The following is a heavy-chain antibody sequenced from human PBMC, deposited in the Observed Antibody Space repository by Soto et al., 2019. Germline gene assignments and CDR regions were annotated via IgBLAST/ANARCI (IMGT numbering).Heavy chain of an antibody. CDR1: GFTFSSYA. V-gene: IGHV3-23*01. CDR2: ISGSGGST. D-gene: IGHD1-26*01. J-gene: IGHJ6*02. CDR3: AKARGTVGATNNYGYYGMDV. Sequence: GGSLRLSCAASGFTFSSYAMSWVRQAPGKGLEWVSAISGSGGSTYYADSVKGRFTISRDNSKNTLYLQMNSLRAEDTAVYYCAKARGTVGATNNYGYYGMDVWGQGTTVTV.